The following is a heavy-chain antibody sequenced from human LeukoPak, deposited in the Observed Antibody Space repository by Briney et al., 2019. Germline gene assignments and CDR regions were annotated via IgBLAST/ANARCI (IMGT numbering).Heavy chain of an antibody. Sequence: QAGGSLRLSCAASGFAFSSCAMSWVRQTPGNGLKWVSTISGSGGSTYYADSVKGRFTISRDNSKNPLFLQMNNLRAEDTAVYYCAKSRGNWPEDAFDIRGQGTMVTVSS. CDR2: ISGSGGST. V-gene: IGHV3-23*01. J-gene: IGHJ3*02. CDR3: AKSRGNWPEDAFDI. D-gene: IGHD2/OR15-2a*01. CDR1: GFAFSSCA.